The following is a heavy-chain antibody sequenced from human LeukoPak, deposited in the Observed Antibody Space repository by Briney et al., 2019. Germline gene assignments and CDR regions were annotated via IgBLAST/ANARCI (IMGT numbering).Heavy chain of an antibody. V-gene: IGHV1-2*02. Sequence: ASVKVSCKASGYTFTGYYIHWVRQAPGQGLEWMGWINPNSGGTNYAQKFQGRVTMTRDTSISTAYMELRSLRSDDTAVYYCARDKAEYYDSSGYYYPDYWGQGTLVTVSS. D-gene: IGHD3-22*01. CDR2: INPNSGGT. CDR1: GYTFTGYY. CDR3: ARDKAEYYDSSGYYYPDY. J-gene: IGHJ4*02.